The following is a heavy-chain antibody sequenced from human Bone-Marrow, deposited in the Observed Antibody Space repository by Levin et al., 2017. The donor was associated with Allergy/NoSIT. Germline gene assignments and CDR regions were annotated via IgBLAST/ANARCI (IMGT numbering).Heavy chain of an antibody. J-gene: IGHJ4*02. D-gene: IGHD1-14*01. CDR2: IYYSGST. CDR3: ARGDRGGHPTDYFDS. V-gene: IGHV4-31*03. Sequence: SETLSLTCTVSGGSISSGGYYWTWIRQHPGKGLEWIGYIYYSGSTYYNPSLKSRITISVDTSKNQFSLKLSSVTAADTAVYYCARGDRGGHPTDYFDSWGQGTLVTVSS. CDR1: GGSISSGGYY.